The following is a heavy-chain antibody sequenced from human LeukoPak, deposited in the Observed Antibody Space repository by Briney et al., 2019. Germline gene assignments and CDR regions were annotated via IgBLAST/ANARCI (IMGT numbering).Heavy chain of an antibody. Sequence: GASVKVSCKASGYTFTSYYMHWVRQAPGQGLEWMGIINPSGGSTSYAQKFQGRVTMTRDTSTSTVYMELSSLRSEDTAVYYCARVEFDGYYDSSGYFDYWGQGTLVTVSS. CDR2: INPSGGST. J-gene: IGHJ4*02. CDR1: GYTFTSYY. V-gene: IGHV1-46*01. D-gene: IGHD3-22*01. CDR3: ARVEFDGYYDSSGYFDY.